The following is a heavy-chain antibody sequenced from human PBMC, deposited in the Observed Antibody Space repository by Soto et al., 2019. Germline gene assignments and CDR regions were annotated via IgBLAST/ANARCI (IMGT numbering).Heavy chain of an antibody. CDR2: INAHSGGT. V-gene: IGHV1-2*02. CDR3: ANGIAVAGTRDY. CDR1: GFSFTGYY. J-gene: IGHJ4*02. Sequence: ASVKVSCKASGFSFTGYYIHWLRQAPGQGLEWMGWINAHSGGTEYAQKFQGRVTMTRDTSISTAYMELSRLRSDDTAVYYCANGIAVAGTRDYWGQGTLVTVSS. D-gene: IGHD6-19*01.